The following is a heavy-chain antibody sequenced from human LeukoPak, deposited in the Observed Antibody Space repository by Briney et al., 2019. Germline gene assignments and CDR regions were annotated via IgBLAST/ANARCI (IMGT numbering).Heavy chain of an antibody. J-gene: IGHJ4*02. CDR2: ISSNGDNT. Sequence: GGSLGLSCSVSGFTFSTYVMHWVRQAPGKGLEYVSAISSNGDNTYYADSVKGRFTISRDNSKNTLYLQMSSLRADDTAVYYCVRGTGYWGQGTLVTVSS. CDR1: GFTFSTYV. V-gene: IGHV3-64D*06. CDR3: VRGTGY.